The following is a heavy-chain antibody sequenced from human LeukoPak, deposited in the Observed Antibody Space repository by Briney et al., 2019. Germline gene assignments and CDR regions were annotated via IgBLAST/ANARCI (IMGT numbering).Heavy chain of an antibody. J-gene: IGHJ4*02. Sequence: GESLKISCKGSGYSFTSYWIGWVRQMPGKGLEWVGIMYPDDSDTIYSPSFQGQVTISADKSISTAYLQWSSLKASDTAMYYCAAHRDGYNYPFDYWGQGTLITVSS. CDR2: MYPDDSDT. D-gene: IGHD5-24*01. CDR3: AAHRDGYNYPFDY. CDR1: GYSFTSYW. V-gene: IGHV5-51*01.